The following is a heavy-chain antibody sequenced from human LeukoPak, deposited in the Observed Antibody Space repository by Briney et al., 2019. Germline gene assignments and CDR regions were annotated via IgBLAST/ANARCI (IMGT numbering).Heavy chain of an antibody. V-gene: IGHV4-39*07. CDR1: GGSISSRGYY. Sequence: PSETLSLTCTVSGGSISSRGYYWGWIRQPPGKGLEWIGTMSYSGSTDYNPSLKSRVTISVDTSKNKFSLNLKSVTAADTAVYYCARDEALLVPIGDAFDIWGLGTMVTVSS. D-gene: IGHD2-2*01. CDR2: MSYSGST. J-gene: IGHJ3*02. CDR3: ARDEALLVPIGDAFDI.